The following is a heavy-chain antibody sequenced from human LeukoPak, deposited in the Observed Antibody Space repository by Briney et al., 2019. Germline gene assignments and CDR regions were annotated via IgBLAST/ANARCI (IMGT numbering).Heavy chain of an antibody. Sequence: GGSLRLSCAASGFTFNSYGMDWVRQAPGKGLEWVAFIRSDGSIKYYADSVKGRFTISRDNSKNTLYLQMNSLRAEDTAVYYCARDPTFYYDSSGYYQPDYWGQGTLVTASS. V-gene: IGHV3-30*02. D-gene: IGHD3-22*01. J-gene: IGHJ4*02. CDR2: IRSDGSIK. CDR3: ARDPTFYYDSSGYYQPDY. CDR1: GFTFNSYG.